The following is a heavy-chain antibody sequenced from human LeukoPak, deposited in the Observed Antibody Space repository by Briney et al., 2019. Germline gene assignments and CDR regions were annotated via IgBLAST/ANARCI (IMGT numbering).Heavy chain of an antibody. Sequence: GESLRISCKGSGYSFTSYWISWVRQMPGKGLEWMGRIDPSDSYTNYSPSFQGHVTISADKSISTAYLQWSSLKASDTAMYYCARHVESIAVVPAAIYYYYGMDVWGQGTTVTVSS. D-gene: IGHD2-2*01. J-gene: IGHJ6*02. CDR1: GYSFTSYW. CDR3: ARHVESIAVVPAAIYYYYGMDV. CDR2: IDPSDSYT. V-gene: IGHV5-10-1*01.